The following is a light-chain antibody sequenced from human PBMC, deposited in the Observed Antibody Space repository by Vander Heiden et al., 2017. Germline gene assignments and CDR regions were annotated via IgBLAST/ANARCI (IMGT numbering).Light chain of an antibody. V-gene: IGLV2-14*03. CDR2: DVS. J-gene: IGLJ1*01. Sequence: QSALTQPAAVSASPGQSITISCTGTSSDVGGYNYVAWYQQPPDTAPKLIIYDVSNRPSGVSDRFSGSKSGNTASLTISGLQADDEADYYCTSFTSRHTYVFGTGTKVTVL. CDR1: SSDVGGYNY. CDR3: TSFTSRHTYV.